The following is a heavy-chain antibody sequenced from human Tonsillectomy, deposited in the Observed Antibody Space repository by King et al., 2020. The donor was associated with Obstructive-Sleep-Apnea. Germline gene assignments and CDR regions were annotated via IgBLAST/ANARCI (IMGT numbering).Heavy chain of an antibody. CDR3: VRNGFFSLEY. D-gene: IGHD2-8*01. Sequence: VQLQESGPGLLKPSGTLALTCAVSGCAISSNDWWGWVRQPPWQCLGWIGEIYRSGGTNYNPALKDRVTTSLVNSKNQFSLRLTSVTAAATAVYYCVRNGFFSLEYWGQGTLATVSS. CDR1: GCAISSNDW. J-gene: IGHJ4*02. CDR2: IYRSGGT. V-gene: IGHV4-4*02.